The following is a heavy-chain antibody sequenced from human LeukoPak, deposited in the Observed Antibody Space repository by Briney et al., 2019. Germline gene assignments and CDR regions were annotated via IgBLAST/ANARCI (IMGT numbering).Heavy chain of an antibody. CDR3: ARDFGYSSSWYYYYMDV. CDR1: GGTFSSYA. CDR2: IIPIFGTA. D-gene: IGHD6-13*01. J-gene: IGHJ6*03. V-gene: IGHV1-69*05. Sequence: SVKVSCKASGGTFSSYAISWVRHAPGQGLEWMGGIIPIFGTANFAQTFQGRVTITTDESTSTAYMELSSLRSEDTAVYYCARDFGYSSSWYYYYMDVWGKGTTVTVSS.